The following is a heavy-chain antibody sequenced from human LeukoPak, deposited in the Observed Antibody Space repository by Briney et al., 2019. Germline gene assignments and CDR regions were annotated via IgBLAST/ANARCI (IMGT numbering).Heavy chain of an antibody. J-gene: IGHJ3*02. CDR1: GYTFTSYG. Sequence: ASVKVSCKASGYTFTSYGISWVRQAPGQGLEWMGWISAYNGNTNYAQKLQGRVTMTTDTSTSTAYMELRSLRSEDTAVYYCARERASRIRYSYGYCAFDIWGQGTMVTVSS. CDR2: ISAYNGNT. V-gene: IGHV1-18*01. CDR3: ARERASRIRYSYGYCAFDI. D-gene: IGHD5-18*01.